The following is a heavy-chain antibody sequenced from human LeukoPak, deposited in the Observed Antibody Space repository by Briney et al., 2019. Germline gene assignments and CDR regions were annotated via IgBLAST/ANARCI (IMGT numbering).Heavy chain of an antibody. CDR1: GGSISSSNW. V-gene: IGHV4-4*02. D-gene: IGHD3-9*01. J-gene: IGHJ6*02. Sequence: SETLSLTCAVSGGSISSSNWWSWVRQPPGKGLEWIGEINHSGSTNYNPSLKSRVTISVDTSKNQFSLKLSSVTAADTAVYYCARGTGGYDILTGYYHYYYYGMDVWGQGTTATVSS. CDR2: INHSGST. CDR3: ARGTGGYDILTGYYHYYYYGMDV.